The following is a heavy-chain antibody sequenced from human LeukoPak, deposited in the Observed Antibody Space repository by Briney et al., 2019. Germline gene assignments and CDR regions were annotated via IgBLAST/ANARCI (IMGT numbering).Heavy chain of an antibody. CDR2: IYYCGST. D-gene: IGHD1-1*01. CDR1: GGSISSYY. J-gene: IGHJ4*02. V-gene: IGHV4-59*01. Sequence: SETLSLTCTASGGSISSYYWSWIRQPPGKGLEWIGYIYYCGSTNYNPSLKSRVTISVDTSKNQFSLKLSSVAAADTAVYYCARGTRYSGPNYWGQGTLVTVSS. CDR3: ARGTRYSGPNY.